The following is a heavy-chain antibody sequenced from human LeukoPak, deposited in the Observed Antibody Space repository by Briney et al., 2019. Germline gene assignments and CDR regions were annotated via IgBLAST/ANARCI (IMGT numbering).Heavy chain of an antibody. J-gene: IGHJ4*02. CDR1: GFTFSGSA. CDR2: IRSKANSYAI. V-gene: IGHV3-73*01. CDR3: TRQGGAAAGDIDY. Sequence: GGSLRLSCAASGFTFSGSAMLWVRQASGKGLEWIGRIRSKANSYAITYAASVKGRFTISRDDSKNTVYLQKNRLKTEETAVYYCTRQGGAAAGDIDYWGQGTLATVSS. D-gene: IGHD6-13*01.